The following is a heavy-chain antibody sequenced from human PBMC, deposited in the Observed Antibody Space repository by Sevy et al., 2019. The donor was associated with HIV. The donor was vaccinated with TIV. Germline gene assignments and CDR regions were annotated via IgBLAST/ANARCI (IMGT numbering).Heavy chain of an antibody. CDR2: ITHSGRI. J-gene: IGHJ4*02. CDR1: GGYY. Sequence: SETLSLTCAVSGGYYWSWIRQPPGEGLEWIGEITHSGRINYNPSLKSRVTMSRDTSKRQFSLTLTSVTAADTAIYFCASADTDYACWFFDQWGRGTLVTVSS. CDR3: ASADTDYACWFFDQ. V-gene: IGHV4-34*01. D-gene: IGHD4-17*01.